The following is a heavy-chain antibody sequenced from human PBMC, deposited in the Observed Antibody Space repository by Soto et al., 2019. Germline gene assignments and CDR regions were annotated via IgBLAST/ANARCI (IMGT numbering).Heavy chain of an antibody. CDR2: INAGNGNT. Sequence: ASVKVSCTASGYTFTSYAMHWVRQAPGQRLEWMGWINAGNGNTKYSQKFQGRVTITRDTSASTAYMELSSLRSEDTAVYYCARGPVVVPAAPYYYYMDVWGKGTTVTSP. CDR1: GYTFTSYA. V-gene: IGHV1-3*01. J-gene: IGHJ6*03. D-gene: IGHD2-2*01. CDR3: ARGPVVVPAAPYYYYMDV.